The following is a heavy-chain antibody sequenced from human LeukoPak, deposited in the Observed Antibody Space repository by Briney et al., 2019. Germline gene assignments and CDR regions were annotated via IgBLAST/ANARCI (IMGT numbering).Heavy chain of an antibody. D-gene: IGHD1-26*01. J-gene: IGHJ4*02. CDR2: IFPSGGGI. Sequence: GGSLRLSCAASGFTFSTFAMIWVRQPPGKGLEWVSSIFPSGGGIHYADSVRGRFTISRDNSKSTLSLQMNSLKTEDTAVYYCTTEVWWELFDFDYWGQGTLVTVSS. V-gene: IGHV3-23*01. CDR1: GFTFSTFA. CDR3: TTEVWWELFDFDY.